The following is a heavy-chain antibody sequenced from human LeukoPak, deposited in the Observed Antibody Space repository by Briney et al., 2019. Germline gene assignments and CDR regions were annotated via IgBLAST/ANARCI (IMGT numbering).Heavy chain of an antibody. CDR1: GFIFGHYW. CDR2: IKEDGTMK. J-gene: IGHJ4*02. V-gene: IGHV3-7*01. CDR3: ARRRVAKDL. Sequence: QTGGSLRLFCAASGFIFGHYWMSWVRQAPGKGLEWVANIKEDGTMKFYADSVKGRFTISRDNVKKSLLLQMNSLRAEDMAVYYCARRRVAKDLWGQGTLVTVSS. D-gene: IGHD2-21*01.